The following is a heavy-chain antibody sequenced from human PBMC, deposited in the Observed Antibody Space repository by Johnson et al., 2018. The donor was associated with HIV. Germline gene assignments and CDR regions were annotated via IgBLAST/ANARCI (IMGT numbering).Heavy chain of an antibody. CDR2: VKEDGSDK. D-gene: IGHD3-22*01. J-gene: IGHJ3*02. Sequence: VQLVESGGGLVQPGGSLRLSCAASGFTFSTYWMSWVRQAPGKGLEWVANVKEDGSDKYYVDSVQGRFTISRDNAKNSLYLQMNTLRAEDTAVYYCARVGIYYDSSGFYYAGPFDIWGQGTMVTVPS. CDR3: ARVGIYYDSSGFYYAGPFDI. CDR1: GFTFSTYW. V-gene: IGHV3-7*01.